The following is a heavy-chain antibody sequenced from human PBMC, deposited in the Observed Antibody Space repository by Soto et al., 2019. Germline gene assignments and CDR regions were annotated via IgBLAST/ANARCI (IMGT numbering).Heavy chain of an antibody. D-gene: IGHD2-21*02. CDR1: GASISSDNYY. CDR2: IYYSGNT. J-gene: IGHJ4*02. CDR3: ARQRTSVVTQAYFDV. Sequence: PSETLSLTCSVSGASISSDNYYWGWIRQTPGKGLEWIGSIYYSGNTYNNPSLRSRVSMSIDTSKDQFSLKLKSVTAADTALYFCARQRTSVVTQAYFDVWGPGSLVTVSS. V-gene: IGHV4-39*01.